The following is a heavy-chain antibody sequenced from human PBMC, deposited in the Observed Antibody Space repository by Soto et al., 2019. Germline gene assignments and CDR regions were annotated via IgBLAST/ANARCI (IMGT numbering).Heavy chain of an antibody. CDR1: GGSISSSNW. CDR3: ERRQVITMIVRGSFGY. CDR2: IYHSGST. Sequence: QVQLQESGPGLVKPSGTLPLTCAVSGGSISSSNWWSWVRQPPGKGLEWIGEIYHSGSTNYNPSLTIRVTVSVDNSKKQVSLKLGTVTAADTAIYYCERRQVITMIVRGSFGYWGQGT. J-gene: IGHJ4*02. D-gene: IGHD3-22*01. V-gene: IGHV4-4*02.